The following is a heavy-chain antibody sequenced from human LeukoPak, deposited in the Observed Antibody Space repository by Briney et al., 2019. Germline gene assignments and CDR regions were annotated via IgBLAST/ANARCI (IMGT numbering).Heavy chain of an antibody. V-gene: IGHV4-34*01. D-gene: IGHD2-15*01. CDR2: INHSGST. Sequence: PSETLSLTCAVYGGSFSGYYWNWIRQPPGKGLEWIGEINHSGSTNYNPSLKSRVTISVDTSKNQFSLKLSSVTAADTAVYYCARGSLRYCSGGSCYFGHWGQGTLVTVSS. CDR3: ARGSLRYCSGGSCYFGH. J-gene: IGHJ1*01. CDR1: GGSFSGYY.